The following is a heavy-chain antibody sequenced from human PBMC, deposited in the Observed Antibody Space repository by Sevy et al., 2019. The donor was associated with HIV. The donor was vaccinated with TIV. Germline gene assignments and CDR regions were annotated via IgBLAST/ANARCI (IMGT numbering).Heavy chain of an antibody. D-gene: IGHD3-3*01. CDR3: TTLAYYDFWSGYYTEPYYFDY. J-gene: IGHJ4*02. CDR2: IKSKTDGGTT. V-gene: IGHV3-15*01. Sequence: GGSLRLSCAASGFTFSNAWMSWVRQAPGKGLEWVGRIKSKTDGGTTDYAAPVKGRFTILRDDSKNTLYLQMNSLKTEDTAVYYCTTLAYYDFWSGYYTEPYYFDYWGQGTLVTVSS. CDR1: GFTFSNAW.